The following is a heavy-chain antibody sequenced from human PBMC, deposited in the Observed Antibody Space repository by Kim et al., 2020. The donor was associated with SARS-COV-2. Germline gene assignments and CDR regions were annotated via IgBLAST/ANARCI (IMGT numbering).Heavy chain of an antibody. V-gene: IGHV3-48*04. Sequence: GGSLRLSCAGSGFSFSTWSVSWVRQAPGKGLEWVSYIGNYRNKVDYADSVRGRFIISRDNAKNAFYLQMNSLRVEDTAVYYCARDGEVASDFVYWG. D-gene: IGHD3-16*01. J-gene: IGHJ4*01. CDR2: IGNYRNKV. CDR1: GFSFSTWS. CDR3: ARDGEVASDFVY.